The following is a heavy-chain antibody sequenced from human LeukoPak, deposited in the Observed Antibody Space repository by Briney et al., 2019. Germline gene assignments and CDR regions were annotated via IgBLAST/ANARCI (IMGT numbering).Heavy chain of an antibody. D-gene: IGHD6-19*01. J-gene: IGHJ5*01. CDR2: IYYSGST. CDR3: ARHGGGYSSGWYEF. CDR1: GGSISSYY. V-gene: IGHV4-59*08. Sequence: PSETLSLTCTVSGGSISSYYWSWIRQPPGKGLEWIGYIYYSGSTNYNPSPKSRVTISVDTSKNQFSLKLSSVTAADTAVYYCARHGGGYSSGWYEFWGQGTLVTVSS.